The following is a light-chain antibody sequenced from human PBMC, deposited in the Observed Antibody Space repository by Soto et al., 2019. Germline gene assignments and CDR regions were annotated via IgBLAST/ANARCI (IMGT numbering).Light chain of an antibody. Sequence: QSVLTQPPSASGTPGQRVTISCSGSSSNIGSNTVNWYQQLPGTAPKLLIYGNNQRPSGVPDRFSGSKSGTSASLAISGLPSEDEADYYCAAWDDSLNAYVFGTGTKVTVL. CDR2: GNN. J-gene: IGLJ1*01. CDR3: AAWDDSLNAYV. CDR1: SSNIGSNT. V-gene: IGLV1-44*01.